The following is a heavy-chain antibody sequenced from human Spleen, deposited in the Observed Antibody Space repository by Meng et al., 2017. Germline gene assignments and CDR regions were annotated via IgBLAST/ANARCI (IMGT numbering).Heavy chain of an antibody. Sequence: QVQLVQAGAEVKKPGASVKVSCKASGYTFTSYGICWVRQAPGQGLEWMGWISGDSGNTNYAQNFQGRITMTRDTSTNTAYMELGSLTSDDTAVYYCARLTKPNTGSYGFDFWGQGTLVTVSS. V-gene: IGHV1-18*01. D-gene: IGHD1-26*01. J-gene: IGHJ4*02. CDR2: ISGDSGNT. CDR3: ARLTKPNTGSYGFDF. CDR1: GYTFTSYG.